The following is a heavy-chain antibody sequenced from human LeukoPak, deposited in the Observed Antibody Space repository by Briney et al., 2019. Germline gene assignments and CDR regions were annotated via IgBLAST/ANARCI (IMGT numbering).Heavy chain of an antibody. D-gene: IGHD3-10*01. Sequence: PSETLSLTCSVPGGSINNYYWSWIRQTAGKGLEWIVRLHTNGNNNYNPSLRNRATLSLDSSKNQCSLKLSSVTAADTAVYYCARDGEVGSGSVYDYWGQGILVAVSS. V-gene: IGHV4-4*07. CDR3: ARDGEVGSGSVYDY. CDR1: GGSINNYY. J-gene: IGHJ4*02. CDR2: LHTNGNN.